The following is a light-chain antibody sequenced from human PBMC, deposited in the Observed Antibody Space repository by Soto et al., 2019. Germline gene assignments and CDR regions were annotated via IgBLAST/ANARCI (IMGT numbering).Light chain of an antibody. V-gene: IGKV3-20*01. CDR3: QQYGSSSYT. Sequence: EIVLTQSPGTLSLSPGERATLSCRASQIVSSSYLAWYQQKPGQAPRLLIYGASSRATGIPDRFSGSGSGTNFTLTISRLEPEDFAVYYCQQYGSSSYTFGQGTKLEIK. CDR1: QIVSSSY. J-gene: IGKJ2*01. CDR2: GAS.